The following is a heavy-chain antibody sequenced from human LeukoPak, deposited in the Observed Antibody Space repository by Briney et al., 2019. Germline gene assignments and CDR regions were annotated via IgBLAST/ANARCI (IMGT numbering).Heavy chain of an antibody. D-gene: IGHD3-22*01. CDR2: IYYSGST. V-gene: IGHV4-39*01. CDR1: GGSISSSSYY. J-gene: IGHJ4*02. CDR3: ASSPYYYDSSGPGSLFDY. Sequence: KPSETLSLTCTVSGGSISSSSYYWGWIRQPPGKGLEWIGSIYYSGSTYYNPSLKSRVTISVDTSKNQFSLKLSSVTAADTAVYYCASSPYYYDSSGPGSLFDYWGQGTLVTVSS.